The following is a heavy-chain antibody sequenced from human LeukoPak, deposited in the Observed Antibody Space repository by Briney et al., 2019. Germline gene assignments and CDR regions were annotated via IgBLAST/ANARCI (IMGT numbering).Heavy chain of an antibody. CDR1: GYTFTSYD. J-gene: IGHJ4*02. CDR3: ARGEGATVTTRNDY. V-gene: IGHV1-8*01. CDR2: MNPNSGNT. D-gene: IGHD4-17*01. Sequence: ATVKVSCKASGYTFTSYDINWVRQATGQGLEWMGWMNPNSGNTGYAQKFQGRVTMTRNTSISTAYMELSRLRSEDTAVYYCARGEGATVTTRNDYWGQGTLVTVSS.